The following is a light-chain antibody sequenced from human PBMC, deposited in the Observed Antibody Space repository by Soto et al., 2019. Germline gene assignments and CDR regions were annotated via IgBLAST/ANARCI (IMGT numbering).Light chain of an antibody. CDR1: SSNIGAAYD. V-gene: IGLV1-40*01. J-gene: IGLJ1*01. CDR3: SSYTSSSTRV. Sequence: QSVLTQPPSVSGAPGQRVTISCTGSSSNIGAAYDVHWYQHVPGTAPKLLIYANTNRPSGVPDRFSGSKSGTSASLTITGLQAEDEADYYCSSYTSSSTRVFGTGTKLTVL. CDR2: ANT.